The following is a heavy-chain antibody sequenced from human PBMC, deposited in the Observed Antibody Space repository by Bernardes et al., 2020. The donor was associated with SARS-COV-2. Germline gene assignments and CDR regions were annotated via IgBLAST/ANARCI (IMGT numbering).Heavy chain of an antibody. J-gene: IGHJ4*02. CDR1: GFIFNSYS. D-gene: IGHD2-15*01. CDR3: ARGWRENSFDY. CDR2: ISSGGDTI. V-gene: IGHV3-48*01. Sequence: GALRPYCVGSGFIFNSYSMSWVRQAPGKGLEWHLFISSGGDTIHDADSVRCRFTVSRDDAKNSVYLQMNSLRAEDTAVYYCARGWRENSFDYWGQGALVTVSS.